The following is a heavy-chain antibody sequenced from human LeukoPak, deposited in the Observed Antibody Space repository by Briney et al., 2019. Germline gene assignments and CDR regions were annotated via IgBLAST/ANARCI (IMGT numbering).Heavy chain of an antibody. CDR2: INTDGNNT. D-gene: IGHD6-6*01. CDR1: GFTFSSYW. CDR3: TRGYSSSFSVSGVFDI. V-gene: IGHV3-74*01. J-gene: IGHJ3*02. Sequence: PGGSLRLSCAASGFTFSSYWMHWVRQAPGTGLVWVSRINTDGNNTIYADSVKGRFTISRDNAKNTLYLQMNSLRAEDTAVYYCTRGYSSSFSVSGVFDIWGQGTMVIVSS.